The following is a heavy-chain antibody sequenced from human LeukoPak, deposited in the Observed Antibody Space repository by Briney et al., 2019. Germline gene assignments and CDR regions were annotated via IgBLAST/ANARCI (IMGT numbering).Heavy chain of an antibody. Sequence: PGGSLRLSCAASGFTFTNHAMAWVRLAPGKGLEWVSTLSDSGASTYYADSVKGRFTISRDNTRNTMYLQMDSLRADVAGVYFCARAPNRDGYSHIDFWGQGALVTVSS. CDR1: GFTFTNHA. D-gene: IGHD5-24*01. CDR2: LSDSGAST. J-gene: IGHJ4*02. V-gene: IGHV3-23*01. CDR3: ARAPNRDGYSHIDF.